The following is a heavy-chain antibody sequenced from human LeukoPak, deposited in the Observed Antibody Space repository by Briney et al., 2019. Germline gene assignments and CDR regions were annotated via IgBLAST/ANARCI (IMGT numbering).Heavy chain of an antibody. Sequence: GESLKISCAASGFTFSSYGMHWVRQAPGKGLEWVAFIRYDGSNKYYADSVKGRFTISRDNSKNTLYLQMNSLRAEDTAVYYCAKDPRRAAMVAGLFDYWGQGTLVTVSS. CDR3: AKDPRRAAMVAGLFDY. CDR2: IRYDGSNK. V-gene: IGHV3-30*02. J-gene: IGHJ4*02. D-gene: IGHD5-18*01. CDR1: GFTFSSYG.